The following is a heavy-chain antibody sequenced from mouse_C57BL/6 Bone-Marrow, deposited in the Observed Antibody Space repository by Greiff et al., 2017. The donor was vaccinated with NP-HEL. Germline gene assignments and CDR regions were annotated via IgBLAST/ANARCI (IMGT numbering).Heavy chain of an antibody. V-gene: IGHV3-6*01. CDR1: GYSITSGYY. CDR3: ARKGDWDRFAY. J-gene: IGHJ3*01. CDR2: ISYDGSN. Sequence: DVQLQESGPGLVKPSQSLSLTCSVTGYSITSGYYWNWIRQFPGNKLEWMGYISYDGSNNYNPSLKNRISITRDTSKNQFFLKLNSVTTEDTATYYCARKGDWDRFAYWGQGTLVTVSA. D-gene: IGHD4-1*01.